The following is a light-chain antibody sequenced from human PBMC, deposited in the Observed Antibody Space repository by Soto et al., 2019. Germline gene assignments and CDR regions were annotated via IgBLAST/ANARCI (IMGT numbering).Light chain of an antibody. CDR3: QQFSSYPRT. V-gene: IGKV3D-15*01. Sequence: IEMTQSQATFPVSPGEKPTLSCRASQSVSSNLAWYQQKPGQAPRLLIYGASNRATGIPDRFSGGGSGTDFTLTISRLEPEDFAVYYCQQFSSYPRTVAGGTKVDIK. CDR2: GAS. J-gene: IGKJ4*01. CDR1: QSVSSN.